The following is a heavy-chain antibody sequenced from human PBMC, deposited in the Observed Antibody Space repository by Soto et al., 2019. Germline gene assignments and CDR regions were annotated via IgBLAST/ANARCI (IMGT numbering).Heavy chain of an antibody. CDR2: IWYDGSNK. J-gene: IGHJ6*02. CDR3: ARRTYDILSNFTYYYYGMDV. CDR1: GFTFSSYG. D-gene: IGHD3-9*01. V-gene: IGHV3-33*01. Sequence: QVQLVESGGGVVQPGRSLRLSCAASGFTFSSYGMHWVRQAPGKGLEWVAVIWYDGSNKYYADSVKGRFTISRDNSKNTLYLQMNSLRAEDTAMYYCARRTYDILSNFTYYYYGMDVWGQGTTVTVSS.